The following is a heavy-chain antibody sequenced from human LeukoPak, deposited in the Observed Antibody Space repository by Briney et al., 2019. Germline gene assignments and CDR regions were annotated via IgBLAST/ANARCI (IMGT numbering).Heavy chain of an antibody. D-gene: IGHD4-23*01. CDR1: GGTFSSYA. CDR2: IIPIFGTA. V-gene: IGHV1-69*05. Sequence: GSSVKVSCKASGGTFSSYAISWVRQAPGQGLERMGGIIPIFGTANYAQKFQGRVTITTDESTSTAYMELSSLRSEDTAVYYCARAIDYGGNPNYYYYYYMDVWAKGPRSPSP. CDR3: ARAIDYGGNPNYYYYYYMDV. J-gene: IGHJ6*03.